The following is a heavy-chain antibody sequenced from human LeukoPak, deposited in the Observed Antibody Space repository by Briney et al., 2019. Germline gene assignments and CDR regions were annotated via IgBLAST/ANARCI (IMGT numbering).Heavy chain of an antibody. D-gene: IGHD3-3*01. Sequence: GGSLRLSCAASGFTFSSYSMNWVRQAPGKGLEWVSYISSSSSNIYYADSVKGRFTISRDNPKNSMYLQMNSLRAEDTAVYYCARGFYDFWSCYYTYYYYYYMDVWGKGTTVTVSS. V-gene: IGHV3-48*04. J-gene: IGHJ6*03. CDR2: ISSSSSNI. CDR3: ARGFYDFWSCYYTYYYYYYMDV. CDR1: GFTFSSYS.